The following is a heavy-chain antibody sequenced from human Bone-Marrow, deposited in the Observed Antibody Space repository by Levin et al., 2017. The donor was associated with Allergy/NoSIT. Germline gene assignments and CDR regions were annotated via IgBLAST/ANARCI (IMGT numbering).Heavy chain of an antibody. CDR3: ARDGAFDI. Sequence: PEASVKVSCKASGYTFTGYYVHWVRQAPGQGLEWMGWINPNSGGTNYAQRFQGRVTMTRDTSISTAYMELSRLTSDDTAVYYCARDGAFDIWGQGTMVTVSS. CDR1: GYTFTGYY. V-gene: IGHV1-2*02. CDR2: INPNSGGT. J-gene: IGHJ3*02.